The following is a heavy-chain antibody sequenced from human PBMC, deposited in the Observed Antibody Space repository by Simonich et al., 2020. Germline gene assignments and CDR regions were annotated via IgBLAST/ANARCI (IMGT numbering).Heavy chain of an antibody. J-gene: IGHJ5*02. D-gene: IGHD6-13*01. CDR2: RWVDGNNK. CDR3: ARAYSSSWYNWFDP. CDR1: GFTFSSYC. V-gene: IGHV3-33*01. Sequence: QVQLVESGGGVVQPGRSLRLSCAASGFTFSSYCMHWVRQAPGKGLEWVAVRWVDGNNKNYADPVKGRFPISRDNSKNTLYRQMNSLRAEDTAVYYCARAYSSSWYNWFDPWGQGTLVTVSS.